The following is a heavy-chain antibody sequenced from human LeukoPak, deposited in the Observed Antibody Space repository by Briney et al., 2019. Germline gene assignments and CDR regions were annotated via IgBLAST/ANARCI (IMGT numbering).Heavy chain of an antibody. D-gene: IGHD3-22*01. J-gene: IGHJ4*02. CDR3: AKDPTDFDSSGQTYFDY. CDR1: GGTFSSYA. V-gene: IGHV1-69*06. Sequence: SVKVSCKASGGTFSSYATSWVRQAPGQGLEWMGGIIPIFGTANYAQKFQGRVTITADKSTSTAYMELNSLRAEDTAVYYCAKDPTDFDSSGQTYFDYWGQGTLVTVSS. CDR2: IIPIFGTA.